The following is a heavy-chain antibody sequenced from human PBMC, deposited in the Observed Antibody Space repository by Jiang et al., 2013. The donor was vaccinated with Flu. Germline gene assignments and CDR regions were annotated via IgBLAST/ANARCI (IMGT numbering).Heavy chain of an antibody. V-gene: IGHV1-2*02. D-gene: IGHD5-12*01. Sequence: GAEVKKPGDSVQVSCQASGYSFTGYYMHWVRQAPGQGLEWMGWVNPNNGATTFAQKFQDRVSMTWDTSITTAYMQLSRLRSDDTAVYFCARDTLRGYSNGHVAYWGPGTRVTVSS. CDR2: VNPNNGAT. CDR1: GYSFTGYY. CDR3: ARDTLRGYSNGHVAY. J-gene: IGHJ4*02.